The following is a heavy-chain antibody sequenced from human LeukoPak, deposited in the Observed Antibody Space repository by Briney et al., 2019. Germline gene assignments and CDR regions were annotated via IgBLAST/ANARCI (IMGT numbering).Heavy chain of an antibody. CDR3: ARDKSGSGYYPYYFDY. V-gene: IGHV3-66*01. CDR1: GFTVSSNH. Sequence: GGSLRLSCAASGFTVSSNHMSWVRQAPGKGLEWVSVIYSGGSTYYADSVKGRFTISRDNSKNTLYLQMNSLRAEDTAVYYCARDKSGSGYYPYYFDYWGQGTLVTVSS. J-gene: IGHJ4*02. CDR2: IYSGGST. D-gene: IGHD3-22*01.